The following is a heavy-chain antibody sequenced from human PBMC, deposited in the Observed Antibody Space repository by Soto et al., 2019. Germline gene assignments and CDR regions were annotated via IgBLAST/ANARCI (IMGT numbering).Heavy chain of an antibody. V-gene: IGHV1-69*13. CDR1: GGTFSSYA. Sequence: SVKVSCKASGGTFSSYAISCVRQAPGQGLEWMGGIIPIFGTANYAQKFQGRVTITADESTSTAYMELSSLRSEDTAVYYCARIYYYGSGSYPYYYGMDVWGQGTTVTVSS. J-gene: IGHJ6*02. CDR2: IIPIFGTA. D-gene: IGHD3-10*01. CDR3: ARIYYYGSGSYPYYYGMDV.